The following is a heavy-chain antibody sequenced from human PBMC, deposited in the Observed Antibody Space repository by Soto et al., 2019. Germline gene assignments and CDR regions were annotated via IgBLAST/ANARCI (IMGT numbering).Heavy chain of an antibody. CDR2: INHSGST. V-gene: IGHV4-34*01. J-gene: IGHJ4*02. Sequence: SETLSLTCAVYGGSFSGYYWSWIRQPPGKGLEWIGEINHSGSTNYNPSLKSRVTISVDTSKNQFSLKLSSVTAADTAVYYCARLYYYDSSGYPPLDYWGQGTLVTVSS. CDR3: ARLYYYDSSGYPPLDY. CDR1: GGSFSGYY. D-gene: IGHD3-22*01.